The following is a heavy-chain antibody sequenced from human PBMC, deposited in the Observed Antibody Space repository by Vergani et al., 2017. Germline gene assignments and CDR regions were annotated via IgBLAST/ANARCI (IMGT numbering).Heavy chain of an antibody. CDR3: ARDLAYCHEGSCAL. J-gene: IGHJ4*01. CDR1: GFTFNRYG. D-gene: IGHD2-15*01. V-gene: IGHV3-30*02. CDR2: VLSDGSNE. Sequence: VQLVQSGGGVVQPGGSLRLSCVASGFTFNRYGMQWVRQAPGKGLEWVAYVLSDGSNEYYADSVKGRFIVSRDNSNDALYLQMNSLRTYDTAVYYCARDLAYCHEGSCALWGHGSVVTVSS.